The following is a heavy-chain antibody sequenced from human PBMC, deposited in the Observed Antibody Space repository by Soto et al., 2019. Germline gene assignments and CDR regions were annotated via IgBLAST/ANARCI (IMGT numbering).Heavy chain of an antibody. CDR3: ARDFFCSSTSCYSPYYYYGMDV. D-gene: IGHD2-2*01. CDR1: GYTFTSYY. V-gene: IGHV1-46*01. J-gene: IGHJ6*02. Sequence: ASVKVSCKASGYTFTSYYMHWVRQAPGQGLEWMGKINLCGGSTSYAQKFQGRVTMTRDTSTSTVYMELSSLRSEDTAVYYCARDFFCSSTSCYSPYYYYGMDVWGQGTTVTVSS. CDR2: INLCGGST.